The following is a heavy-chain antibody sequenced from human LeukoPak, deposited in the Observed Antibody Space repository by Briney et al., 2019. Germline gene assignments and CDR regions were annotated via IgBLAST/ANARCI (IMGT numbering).Heavy chain of an antibody. CDR3: ARDMGYCSSTSCYVYYGMDV. CDR2: IYYSGST. CDR1: GGSISSYY. D-gene: IGHD2-2*01. V-gene: IGHV4-59*01. J-gene: IGHJ6*02. Sequence: SETLSLTCTVSGGSISSYYWSWIRQPPGQGLEWIGYIYYSGSTNYNPSLKSRVTISVDTSKNQFSLKLSSVTAADAAVYYCARDMGYCSSTSCYVYYGMDVWGQGTTVTVSS.